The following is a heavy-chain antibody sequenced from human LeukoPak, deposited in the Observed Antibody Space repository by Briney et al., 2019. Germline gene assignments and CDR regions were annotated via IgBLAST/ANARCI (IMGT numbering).Heavy chain of an antibody. CDR1: GYTFTSYG. CDR2: ISAYNGNT. D-gene: IGHD2-21*02. CDR3: ARDLPGDCGGDCYSGFDY. Sequence: ASVKVSCKASGYTFTSYGISWVRQAPGQGLEWMGWISAYNGNTNYAQKLQGRVTMTTDTSTSTAYMELRSLRSDATAVYYCARDLPGDCGGDCYSGFDYWGQGTLVTVSS. V-gene: IGHV1-18*01. J-gene: IGHJ4*02.